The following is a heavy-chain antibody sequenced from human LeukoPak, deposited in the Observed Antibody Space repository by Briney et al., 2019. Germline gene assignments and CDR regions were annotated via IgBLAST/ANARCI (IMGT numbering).Heavy chain of an antibody. CDR1: GFTFSNAW. CDR3: TTGELGYCSSTSCYSDY. CDR2: IKSKTDGGTT. D-gene: IGHD2-2*01. J-gene: IGHJ4*02. Sequence: PGGSLRLSCAASGFTFSNAWMSWVRQAPGKGLGWVGRIKSKTDGGTTDYAAPVKGRFTISRDDSKNTLYLQMNSLKTEDTAVYYCTTGELGYCSSTSCYSDYWGQGTLVTVSS. V-gene: IGHV3-15*01.